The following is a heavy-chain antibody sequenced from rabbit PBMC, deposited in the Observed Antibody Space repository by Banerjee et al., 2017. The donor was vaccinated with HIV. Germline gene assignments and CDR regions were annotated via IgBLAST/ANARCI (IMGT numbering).Heavy chain of an antibody. CDR3: VRDYDYTL. J-gene: IGHJ4*01. CDR2: INTGNAGT. V-gene: IGHV1S45*01. Sequence: QEQLEESGGDLVKPEGSLTLTCTASGFSFSSNYWICWVRQAPGKGLEWIGCINTGNAGTCYASWVNGRFTISKTSTTMTLQLTSLTAADTATYFCVRDYDYTLWGPGTLVTVS. D-gene: IGHD2-1*01. CDR1: GFSFSSNYW.